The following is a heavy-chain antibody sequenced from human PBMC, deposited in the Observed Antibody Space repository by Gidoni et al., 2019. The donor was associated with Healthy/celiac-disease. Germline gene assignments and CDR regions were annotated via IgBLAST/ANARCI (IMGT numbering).Heavy chain of an antibody. D-gene: IGHD3-22*01. Sequence: EVQLVESGGGVVQPGGSLRLSCAASGCTFRSYEMNWVRQAPGKGLEWVSYISSSGSTIYYAVSVKGRFTISRHNAKNSMYLQMNSLRAEDTAVYYCAREIVVVTTYYYYGMDVWGQGTTVTVSS. CDR3: AREIVVVTTYYYYGMDV. CDR2: ISSSGSTI. CDR1: GCTFRSYE. J-gene: IGHJ6*02. V-gene: IGHV3-48*03.